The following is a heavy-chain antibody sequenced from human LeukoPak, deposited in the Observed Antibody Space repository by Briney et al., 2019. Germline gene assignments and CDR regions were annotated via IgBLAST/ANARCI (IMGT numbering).Heavy chain of an antibody. D-gene: IGHD1-26*01. CDR2: IYASGKT. Sequence: SETLSLTCTVSGDSISRGRYYWSWVRQPAGMELEGIGRIYASGKTYYNPYTPSLKSRVAMSLDTSKNQVSLYLTSVTAADTAMYFCARYLLHYVVGGFDYWGQGTLVTVSS. CDR3: ARYLLHYVVGGFDY. V-gene: IGHV4-61*02. J-gene: IGHJ4*02. CDR1: GDSISRGRYY.